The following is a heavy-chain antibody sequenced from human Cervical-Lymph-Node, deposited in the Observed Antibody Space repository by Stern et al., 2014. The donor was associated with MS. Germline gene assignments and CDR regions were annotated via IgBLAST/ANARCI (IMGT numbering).Heavy chain of an antibody. Sequence: QLQLQESGPGLVKSAETLSLTCTVSGGSIRSSGFYWGWIRQSPEKGLEWIGSIDNSETTYYNPSLRVRVTVSVDKAQNQFFLTRASVTAADTALYYCVRPHRFGGADNCFETWGQGALVTVSS. CDR1: GGSIRSSGFY. D-gene: IGHD3-16*01. CDR3: VRPHRFGGADNCFET. J-gene: IGHJ5*02. V-gene: IGHV4-39*01. CDR2: IDNSETT.